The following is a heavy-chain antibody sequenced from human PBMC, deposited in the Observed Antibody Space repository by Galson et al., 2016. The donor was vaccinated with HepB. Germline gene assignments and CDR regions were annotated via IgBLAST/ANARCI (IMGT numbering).Heavy chain of an antibody. V-gene: IGHV3-30*18. CDR1: GFTFSSYG. Sequence: SLRLSCAASGFTFSSYGMHWVRQAPGKGLEWVAAISYDGSRKYYADSVKGRFTISRDNSKNTVYLQANSLRAEDTAVYYCGKRIPVAGSWGGGLGYWGQGTLVTVSS. CDR2: ISYDGSRK. J-gene: IGHJ4*02. CDR3: GKRIPVAGSWGGGLGY. D-gene: IGHD6-19*01.